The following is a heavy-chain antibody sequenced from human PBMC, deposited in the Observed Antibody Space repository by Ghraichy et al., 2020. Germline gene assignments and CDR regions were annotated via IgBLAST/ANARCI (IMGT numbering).Heavy chain of an antibody. V-gene: IGHV4-34*01. CDR1: GGSFSGYY. J-gene: IGHJ3*02. Sequence: SETLSLTCAVYGGSFSGYYWSWIRQPPGKGLEWIGEINHSGSTNYNPSLKSRVTISVDTSKNQFSLKLSSVTAADTAVYYCATCGGDCYPNAFDIWGQGTMVTVSS. CDR3: ATCGGDCYPNAFDI. D-gene: IGHD2-21*02. CDR2: INHSGST.